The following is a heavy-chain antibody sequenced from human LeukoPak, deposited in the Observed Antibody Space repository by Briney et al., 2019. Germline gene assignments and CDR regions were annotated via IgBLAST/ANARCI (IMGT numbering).Heavy chain of an antibody. CDR2: IYHSGST. Sequence: SGTLSLTCAVSGGSISSSNWWSWVRQPPGKGLEWIGEIYHSGSTYYNPSLKSRVTISVDKSNNQFSLRLTSVTAADTAVYYCARYSEPPRYFDYWGQGTMVTVSS. CDR1: GGSISSSNW. CDR3: ARYSEPPRYFDY. V-gene: IGHV4-4*02. D-gene: IGHD2-15*01. J-gene: IGHJ4*03.